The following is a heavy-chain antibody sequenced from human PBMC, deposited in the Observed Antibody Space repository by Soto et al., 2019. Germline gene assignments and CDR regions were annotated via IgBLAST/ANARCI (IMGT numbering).Heavy chain of an antibody. CDR1: GGSISSYY. V-gene: IGHV4-59*01. Sequence: SATLSLTCTVSGGSISSYYWSWIRQPPGKGLEWIGYIYYSGSTNYNPSLKSRVTISVDTSKNQFSLKLSSVTAADTAVYYCAKDRYSTLSGAFDIWGQGTMVTVSS. D-gene: IGHD5-12*01. CDR3: AKDRYSTLSGAFDI. J-gene: IGHJ3*02. CDR2: IYYSGST.